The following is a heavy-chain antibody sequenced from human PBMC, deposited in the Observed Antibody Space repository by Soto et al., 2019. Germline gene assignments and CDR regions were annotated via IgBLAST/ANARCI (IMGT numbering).Heavy chain of an antibody. CDR2: ISSSSSYI. CDR3: ARDDFLYHPPPRSYYYYYYGMDV. D-gene: IGHD3-3*01. J-gene: IGHJ6*02. CDR1: GFTFSSYS. V-gene: IGHV3-21*01. Sequence: GGSLRLSCAASGFTFSSYSMNWVRQAPGKGLEWVSSISSSSSYIYYADSVKGRFTISRDNAKNSLYLQMNSLRAEDTGVYYGARDDFLYHPPPRSYYYYYYGMDVWGQGTTVTVSS.